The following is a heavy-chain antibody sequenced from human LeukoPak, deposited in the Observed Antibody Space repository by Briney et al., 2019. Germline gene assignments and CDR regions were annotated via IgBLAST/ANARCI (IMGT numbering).Heavy chain of an antibody. CDR3: AKRGVVIRVILVGFHKEAYYFDS. D-gene: IGHD3-22*01. V-gene: IGHV3-23*01. CDR2: ISGSGGST. Sequence: GGXXXXXXAVXGXXLSNYGMSWVRQAPGKGLEWVAGISGSGGSTNYADSVKGRFTISRDNPKNTLFLHMNSLRGEDTGLYFCAKRGVVIRVILVGFHKEAYYFDSWGRGALVTVSS. J-gene: IGHJ4*02. CDR1: GXXLSNYG.